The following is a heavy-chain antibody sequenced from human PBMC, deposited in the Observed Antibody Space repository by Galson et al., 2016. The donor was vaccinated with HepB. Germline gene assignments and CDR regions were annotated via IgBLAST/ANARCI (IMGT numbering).Heavy chain of an antibody. CDR3: AGYGGNSV. CDR2: IFGRGNT. V-gene: IGHV3-53*01. Sequence: SLRLSSAAAGFTVSDNHVTCTRQAPGKGQECVAVIFGRGNTYYADPVEGRFTISRDNARNTVYLQMNSLRTEDTAVYYCAGYGGNSVWGQGTLVTVSS. CDR1: GFTVSDNH. J-gene: IGHJ4*02. D-gene: IGHD4-23*01.